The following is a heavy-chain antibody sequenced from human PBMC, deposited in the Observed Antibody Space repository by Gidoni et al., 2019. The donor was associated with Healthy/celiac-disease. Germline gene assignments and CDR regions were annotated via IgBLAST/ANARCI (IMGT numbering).Heavy chain of an antibody. CDR3: ALEADYSNYVKYSPPLSPEQS. Sequence: EVQLLESGGGLVQPGGSLRLSCAASGFTFSSFAMSWVRQAPGKGLEWVSAISGSGGSTYYADSVKGRFTISRDNSKNTLYLQMNSLRAEDTAVYYCALEADYSNYVKYSPPLSPEQSWGQGTLVTVSS. CDR1: GFTFSSFA. V-gene: IGHV3-23*01. CDR2: ISGSGGST. J-gene: IGHJ4*02. D-gene: IGHD4-4*01.